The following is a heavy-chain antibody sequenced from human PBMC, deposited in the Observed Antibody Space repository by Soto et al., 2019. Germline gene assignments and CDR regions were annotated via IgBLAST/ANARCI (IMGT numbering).Heavy chain of an antibody. CDR1: GYTFTSYD. D-gene: IGHD6-13*01. J-gene: IGHJ4*02. Sequence: GASVKVSCKASGYTFTSYDINWVRQATGQGLEWMGWMNPNSGNTGYAQKFQGRVTMTRNTSISTAYMEPSSLRSEDTAVYYCARAGIAAAGATNGFFGYWGQGTLVTVSS. CDR3: ARAGIAAAGATNGFFGY. V-gene: IGHV1-8*01. CDR2: MNPNSGNT.